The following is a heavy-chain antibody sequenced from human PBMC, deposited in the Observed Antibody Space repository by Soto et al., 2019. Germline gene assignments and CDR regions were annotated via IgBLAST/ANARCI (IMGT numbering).Heavy chain of an antibody. CDR2: IYHSGST. CDR1: GGSISSGGYS. Sequence: QLQLQESGSGLVKPSQTLSLTCAVSGGSISSGGYSWSWIRQPPGKGLEWIGYIYHSGSTYYNPSLQGRVTRSVERSKIQFSLKLRSVTAADTAVYYCAAGGGLPRYYWGQGTLVTVSS. D-gene: IGHD5-12*01. V-gene: IGHV4-30-2*01. J-gene: IGHJ4*02. CDR3: AAGGGLPRYY.